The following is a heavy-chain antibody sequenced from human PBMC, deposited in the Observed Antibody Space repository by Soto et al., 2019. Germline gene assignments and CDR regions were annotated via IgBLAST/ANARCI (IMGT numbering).Heavy chain of an antibody. J-gene: IGHJ3*02. CDR2: IYYIGTT. D-gene: IGHD2-2*01. CDR3: ATKDIVVVPRTGHDAFDI. Sequence: TLSLNSAAYGVSVTSCYWSLIRQSPGKELEWIWYIYYIGTTNSNPSLKSRVTISVDTSKSQFSLKLSSVTAADTDVYYCATKDIVVVPRTGHDAFDIWGQGTMVTVPS. V-gene: IGHV4-59*02. CDR1: GVSVTSCY.